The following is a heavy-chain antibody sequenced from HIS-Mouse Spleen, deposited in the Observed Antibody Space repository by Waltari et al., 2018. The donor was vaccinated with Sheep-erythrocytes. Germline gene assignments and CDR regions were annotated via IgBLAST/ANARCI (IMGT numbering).Heavy chain of an antibody. J-gene: IGHJ4*02. CDR1: GGSISSSSYY. Sequence: QLQLQESGPGLVKPSETLSLTCPVSGGSISSSSYYWGWIRQPPGKGLEWIGSIYYSGSTHYNPALKSRVTISVDTSKTQFSLKLSSVTAADTAVYYCARHKDTAMVHFDYWGQGTLVTVSS. D-gene: IGHD5-18*01. V-gene: IGHV4-39*01. CDR2: IYYSGST. CDR3: ARHKDTAMVHFDY.